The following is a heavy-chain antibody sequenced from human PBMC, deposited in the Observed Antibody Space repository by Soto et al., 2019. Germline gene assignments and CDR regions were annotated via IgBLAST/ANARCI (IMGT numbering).Heavy chain of an antibody. V-gene: IGHV3-7*03. CDR2: IKRDGSEK. CDR1: GFTFRSNW. D-gene: IGHD3-3*01. J-gene: IGHJ4*02. Sequence: EVQLVESGGGLVQPGGSLRLSCVASGFTFRSNWVSWVRQAPGKGLEWVANIKRDGSEKYYVDSVKGRFTISRDNAKNTLYLQMNSLRADDTAVYYCASLEWEASGYADYWGQGILVTVSS. CDR3: ASLEWEASGYADY.